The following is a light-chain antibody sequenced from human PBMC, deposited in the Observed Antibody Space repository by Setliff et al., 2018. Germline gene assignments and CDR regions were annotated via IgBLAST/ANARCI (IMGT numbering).Light chain of an antibody. CDR2: GSS. CDR3: QQAHSFPLT. CDR1: QDIRNW. Sequence: DIQLTQSPSSMSASVGDKVTFPCRASQDIRNWVAWFHQKPGRAPKLLIYGSSNLQSGVPSRFSGSGSGTDFTLTISSLQPEDSATYFCQQAHSFPLTFGGGTKVDIK. J-gene: IGKJ4*01. V-gene: IGKV1-12*01.